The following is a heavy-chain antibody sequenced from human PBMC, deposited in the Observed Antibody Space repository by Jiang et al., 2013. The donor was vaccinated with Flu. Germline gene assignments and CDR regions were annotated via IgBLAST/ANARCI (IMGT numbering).Heavy chain of an antibody. D-gene: IGHD1-7*01. CDR2: IIPIFGTA. CDR1: GGTFSSYA. Sequence: SGAEVKKPGSSVKVSCKASGGTFSSYAISWVRQAPGQGLEWMGGIIPIFGTANYAQKFQGRVTITADESTSTAYMELSSLRSEDTAVYYCAAELSRTGGEIYYYYYGMDVWGQGTTVTVSS. CDR3: AAELSRTGGEIYYYYYGMDV. V-gene: IGHV1-69*01. J-gene: IGHJ6*02.